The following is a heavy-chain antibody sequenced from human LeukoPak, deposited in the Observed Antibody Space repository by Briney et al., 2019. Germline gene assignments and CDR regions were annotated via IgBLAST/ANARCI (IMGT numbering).Heavy chain of an antibody. CDR3: ARDYKTYYYGSLDYYYGMDV. Sequence: GGSLRLSCAASGFTFSSYGMHWVRQAPGKGLEWVAVIWYDGSNKYYADSVKGRFTISRDNSKNTLYLQMNSLRAEDTAVYYCARDYKTYYYGSLDYYYGMDVWGQGTTVTVSS. J-gene: IGHJ6*02. CDR2: IWYDGSNK. D-gene: IGHD3-10*01. CDR1: GFTFSSYG. V-gene: IGHV3-30*19.